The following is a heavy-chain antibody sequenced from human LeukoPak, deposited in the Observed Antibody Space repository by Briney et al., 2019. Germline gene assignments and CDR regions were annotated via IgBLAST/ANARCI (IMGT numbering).Heavy chain of an antibody. CDR2: MYYSGST. D-gene: IGHD5-18*01. Sequence: SETLSLTCTVSGCSISSYYWSWIRQPPGKGLEWIGYMYYSGSTNYNPSLYSRVTISADTSKNQSSLKLSSVTAADTAVYYCARSGPGYSYGYYFDYWGQGTLVTVSS. J-gene: IGHJ4*02. CDR3: ARSGPGYSYGYYFDY. CDR1: GCSISSYY. V-gene: IGHV4-59*01.